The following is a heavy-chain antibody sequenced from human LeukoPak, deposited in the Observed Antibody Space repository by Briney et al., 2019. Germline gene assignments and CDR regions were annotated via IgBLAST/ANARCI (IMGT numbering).Heavy chain of an antibody. D-gene: IGHD3-10*01. CDR3: TRGAGTYWYFDL. CDR2: IDPNSGAT. Sequence: ASVKVSCKASGYTFTGYYIHWVRRAPGQGLEWVGWIDPNSGATNYAQKFQGWVTMTRDTSISTAYMELTRLRSDDTAIYYCTRGAGTYWYFDLWGRGTLVTVSS. V-gene: IGHV1-2*04. J-gene: IGHJ2*01. CDR1: GYTFTGYY.